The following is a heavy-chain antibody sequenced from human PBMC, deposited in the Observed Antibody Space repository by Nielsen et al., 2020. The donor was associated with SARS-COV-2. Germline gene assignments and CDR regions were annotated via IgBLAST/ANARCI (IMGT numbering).Heavy chain of an antibody. CDR3: ARDGLSSGWIDY. Sequence: GESLKISCAASGFTFSSYAMHWVRQAPGKGLEWVAVIWYDGSNKYYADSVKGRFTISRDNSKNTLYLQMNSLRAEDTAVYYCARDGLSSGWIDYWGQGTLVTVSS. J-gene: IGHJ4*02. CDR1: GFTFSSYA. CDR2: IWYDGSNK. V-gene: IGHV3-33*08. D-gene: IGHD6-19*01.